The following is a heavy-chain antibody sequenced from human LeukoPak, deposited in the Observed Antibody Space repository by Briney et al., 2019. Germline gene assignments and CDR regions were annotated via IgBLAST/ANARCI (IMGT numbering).Heavy chain of an antibody. Sequence: ASVKVSCKASGGTFSSYAISWVRQAPGQGLEWMGGIIPIFGTANYAQKFQGRVTITRDTSASTAYMELSSLRSEDTAVYYCARAGVITYYDFWSGYYNWFDPWGQGALVTVSS. CDR3: ARAGVITYYDFWSGYYNWFDP. J-gene: IGHJ5*02. V-gene: IGHV1-69*05. CDR2: IIPIFGTA. CDR1: GGTFSSYA. D-gene: IGHD3-3*01.